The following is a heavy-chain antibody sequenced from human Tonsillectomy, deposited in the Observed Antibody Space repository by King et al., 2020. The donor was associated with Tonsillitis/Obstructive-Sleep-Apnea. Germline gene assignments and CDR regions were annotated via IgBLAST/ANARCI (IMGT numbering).Heavy chain of an antibody. J-gene: IGHJ4*02. CDR1: GYTFTRNY. CDR2: INPSDGIT. V-gene: IGHV1-46*01. Sequence: VQLVESGAEVKKPGASVKVSCEATGYTFTRNYVHWVRQAPGQGLEWMGIINPSDGITTYAQKFQARVTMTTDTSTSTVNMELSSLRAEDTAVYYCVRDDKDGRHLDYWGQGSLVSVSS. CDR3: VRDDKDGRHLDY. D-gene: IGHD2-15*01.